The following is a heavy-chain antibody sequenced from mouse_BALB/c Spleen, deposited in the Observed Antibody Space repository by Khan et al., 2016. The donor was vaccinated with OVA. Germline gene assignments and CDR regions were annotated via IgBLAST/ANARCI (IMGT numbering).Heavy chain of an antibody. J-gene: IGHJ3*01. Sequence: EVELVESGGGLVKPGGSLKFSCVASGFTFSNYAMSWVRQTPEKRLEWVASISSGGSTYYPESVKGRFTISRDNARNILYLQMSSLRSEDTAMYYCARDYWFTYWGQGTLVTVSA. CDR2: ISSGGST. CDR3: ARDYWFTY. V-gene: IGHV5-6-5*01. CDR1: GFTFSNYA.